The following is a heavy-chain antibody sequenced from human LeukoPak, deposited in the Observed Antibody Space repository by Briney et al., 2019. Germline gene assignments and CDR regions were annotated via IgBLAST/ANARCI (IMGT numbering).Heavy chain of an antibody. Sequence: SETLSLTFTVSGGSISSYYWSWIRQPAGKGLEWIGRIYTSGSTNYNASLKSRVSMSVDTSKNQFSLKLSSVTAADTAVLYCARENSGSYREFDYWGQGTLVTVSS. D-gene: IGHD1-26*01. J-gene: IGHJ4*02. CDR3: ARENSGSYREFDY. CDR2: IYTSGST. V-gene: IGHV4-4*07. CDR1: GGSISSYY.